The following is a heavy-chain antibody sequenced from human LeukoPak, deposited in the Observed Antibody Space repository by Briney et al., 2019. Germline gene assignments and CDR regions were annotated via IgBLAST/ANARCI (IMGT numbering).Heavy chain of an antibody. J-gene: IGHJ4*02. CDR3: ATSTAAAGTD. V-gene: IGHV3-7*03. CDR2: IKQDGSEK. Sequence: GGTLRLSCAASGFTFSNLWMSWVRQAPGKGLKWVANIKQDGSEKYYVDSVKGRFTISRDNAQNSLYLQMNSLRAEDTAIYYCATSTAAAGTDWGQGTLVTVSS. CDR1: GFTFSNLW. D-gene: IGHD6-13*01.